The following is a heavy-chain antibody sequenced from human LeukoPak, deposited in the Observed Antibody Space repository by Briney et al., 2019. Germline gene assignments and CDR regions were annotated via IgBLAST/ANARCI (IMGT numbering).Heavy chain of an antibody. V-gene: IGHV1-2*02. Sequence: ASVKVSCKASGYTFTGYYIHWVRQAPGQGLEWMGWINPNSGGTNYAQKFQGRVTMTRDTSISTAYMELSRLRSDDTAVYYCARGKSAHSVLVYAYWGQGTLVTVSS. D-gene: IGHD3-10*01. CDR2: INPNSGGT. J-gene: IGHJ4*02. CDR1: GYTFTGYY. CDR3: ARGKSAHSVLVYAY.